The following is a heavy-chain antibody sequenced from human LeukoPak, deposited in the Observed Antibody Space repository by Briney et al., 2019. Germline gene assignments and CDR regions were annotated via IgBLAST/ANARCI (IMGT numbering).Heavy chain of an antibody. CDR2: ISGSGSFI. CDR1: DFTFSTYT. Sequence: GGSLRLSCAASDFTFSTYTLNWVRQAPGKGLEWVSSISGSGSFIFYADLVKGRFTISRDNAENSLYLQMNSLRAEDTAVYYCARAGSHRNSGYDYWGQGTLVTVSS. J-gene: IGHJ4*02. CDR3: ARAGSHRNSGYDY. V-gene: IGHV3-21*01. D-gene: IGHD5-12*01.